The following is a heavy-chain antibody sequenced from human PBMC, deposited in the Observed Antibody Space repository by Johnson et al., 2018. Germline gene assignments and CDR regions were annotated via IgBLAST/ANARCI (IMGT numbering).Heavy chain of an antibody. CDR3: VKGRWSGELRSPYGLDV. J-gene: IGHJ6*02. CDR1: GFTFSSYG. V-gene: IGHV3-9*01. Sequence: VQLQESGGGVVQPGRSLRLSCAASGFTFSSYGMHWVRQAPGKGLAWVAGIHYNRGTIGNAASVKGRFTISRDNTKRSLYLQMKSLRQEDTALYYCVKGRWSGELRSPYGLDVWGQGTTVTVSS. CDR2: IHYNRGTI. D-gene: IGHD3-10*01.